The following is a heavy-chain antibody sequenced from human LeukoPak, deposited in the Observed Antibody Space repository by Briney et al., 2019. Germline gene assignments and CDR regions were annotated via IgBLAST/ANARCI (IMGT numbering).Heavy chain of an antibody. D-gene: IGHD1-1*01. CDR1: GFTFSSYA. Sequence: PGGSLRLSCAASGFTFSSYAMSWVRQAPGKGLEWVSAISGSGGSTYYADSGKGRFTISRDNSKNTLYLQMNSLRAEDTAVYYCAKDGYDYYYYYMDVSGKGTTVTVSS. V-gene: IGHV3-23*01. CDR2: ISGSGGST. J-gene: IGHJ6*03. CDR3: AKDGYDYYYYYMDV.